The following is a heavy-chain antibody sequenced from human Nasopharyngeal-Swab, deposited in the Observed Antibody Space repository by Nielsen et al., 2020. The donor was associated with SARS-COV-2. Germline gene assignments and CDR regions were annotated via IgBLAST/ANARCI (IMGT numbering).Heavy chain of an antibody. V-gene: IGHV3-23*01. CDR1: GFTFSSYA. CDR2: ISGSGGST. Sequence: GESLKISCAASGFTFSSYAMSWVRQAPGKGLEWVSAISGSGGSTYYADSVKGRFTISRDNSKNTLYLQMNSLRAEDTAVYYCAEKDIVVVVSATVFDYWGQGTLVTVSS. J-gene: IGHJ4*02. CDR3: AEKDIVVVVSATVFDY. D-gene: IGHD2-15*01.